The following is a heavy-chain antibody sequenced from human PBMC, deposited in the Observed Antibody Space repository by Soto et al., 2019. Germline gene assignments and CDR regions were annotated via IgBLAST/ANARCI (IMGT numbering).Heavy chain of an antibody. D-gene: IGHD3-10*01. V-gene: IGHV4-30-2*01. CDR2: MYHSGTF. CDR1: GGSIGGVGYS. CDR3: ARAQFYSGSGNYNDLMFDA. J-gene: IGHJ5*02. Sequence: PSETLSLTCAVSGGSIGGVGYSWSWIRQPPGGGLEWIGYMYHSGTFLKSPSLKTRLTMSLDMSKNQFSLTLNSMTAADTAVYYCARAQFYSGSGNYNDLMFDAWGQGIQVTVSS.